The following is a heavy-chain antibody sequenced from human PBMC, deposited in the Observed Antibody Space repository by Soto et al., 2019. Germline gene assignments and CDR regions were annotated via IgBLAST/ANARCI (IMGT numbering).Heavy chain of an antibody. CDR1: GYTFTSYA. Sequence: QVQVVQSGAEVKKPGASVKVSCKASGYTFTSYAMHWVRQAPGQRLEWMGWINPGNGNTKNSQKFQSRVTITRDTFASTAYMELSSLRSEDTAVYYCARGARSVTTFYFDLWGRGTLVTVSS. D-gene: IGHD4-17*01. CDR2: INPGNGNT. CDR3: ARGARSVTTFYFDL. J-gene: IGHJ2*01. V-gene: IGHV1-3*01.